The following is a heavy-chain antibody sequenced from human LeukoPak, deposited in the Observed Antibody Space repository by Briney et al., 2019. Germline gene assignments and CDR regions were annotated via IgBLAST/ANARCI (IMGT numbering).Heavy chain of an antibody. CDR2: IWYDGSKK. D-gene: IGHD2-15*01. V-gene: IGHV3-30*02. CDR1: GFTFSNYG. CDR3: AKDRGGDCSGGRCYYYYYYMDV. Sequence: GGSLRLSXAASGFTFSNYGKHWVRQAPGKGLEWVALIWYDGSKKYYADSVKGRFTISRDNSKNTLYLQMNTLRAEDTAVYYCAKDRGGDCSGGRCYYYYYYMDVWGKGTTVTVSS. J-gene: IGHJ6*03.